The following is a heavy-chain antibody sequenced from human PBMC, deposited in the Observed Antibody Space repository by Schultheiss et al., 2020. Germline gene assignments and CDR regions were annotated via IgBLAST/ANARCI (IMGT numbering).Heavy chain of an antibody. CDR1: GFTFSSYG. CDR3: ARSIAAQYSPKDYYYYYGMDV. CDR2: IWYDGSNK. D-gene: IGHD6-6*01. V-gene: IGHV3-33*01. Sequence: GGSLRLSCAASGFTFSSYGMHWVRQAPGKGLEWVAVIWYDGSNKYYADSVKGRFTISRDNAKNSLYLQMNSLRAEDTAVYYCARSIAAQYSPKDYYYYYGMDVWGQGTTVTVSS. J-gene: IGHJ6*02.